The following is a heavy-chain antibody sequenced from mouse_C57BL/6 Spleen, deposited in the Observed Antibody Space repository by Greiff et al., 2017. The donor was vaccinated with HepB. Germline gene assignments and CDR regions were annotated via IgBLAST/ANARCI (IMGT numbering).Heavy chain of an antibody. CDR3: TENYYGSSPSFDF. J-gene: IGHJ2*01. V-gene: IGHV1-5*01. D-gene: IGHD1-1*01. CDR2: IYPGNSDT. CDR1: GYTFTSYW. Sequence: EVKLQQSGPVLARPGASVKMSCKTSGYTFTSYWMHWVKQRPGQGLEWIGAIYPGNSDTSYNQKFKGKAKLTAVTSASTAYMELSSLTNEDSAVYYCTENYYGSSPSFDFWGQGTTLTVSS.